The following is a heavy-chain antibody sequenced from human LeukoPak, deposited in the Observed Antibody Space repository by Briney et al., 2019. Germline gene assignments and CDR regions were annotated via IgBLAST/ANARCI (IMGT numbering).Heavy chain of an antibody. CDR3: ARMTKGTTAAYYYFMDV. V-gene: IGHV3-48*01. CDR2: ISSNSRTI. J-gene: IGHJ6*01. CDR1: AFTFSTYS. Sequence: PGGSLRLSCAASAFTFSTYSMNWVRQAPGKGLEWVSYISSNSRTIYNADSVKGRFTISRDNAKDSLYLQMNSLRVEDTAVYYCARMTKGTTAAYYYFMDVWGKRATVTVSS. D-gene: IGHD4-11*01.